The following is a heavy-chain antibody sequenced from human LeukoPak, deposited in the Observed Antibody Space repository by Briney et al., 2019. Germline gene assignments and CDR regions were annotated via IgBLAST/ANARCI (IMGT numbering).Heavy chain of an antibody. J-gene: IGHJ4*02. Sequence: TGGSLRLSCAASGFTFSSYGMHWVRQAPGKGLEWVAVIWYDGSNKYYADSVKGRFTISRDNSKNTLYLQMNSLRAEDTAVYYCARGTLAGYFLGYWGQGTLVTVSS. D-gene: IGHD3-9*01. CDR2: IWYDGSNK. CDR3: ARGTLAGYFLGY. V-gene: IGHV3-33*01. CDR1: GFTFSSYG.